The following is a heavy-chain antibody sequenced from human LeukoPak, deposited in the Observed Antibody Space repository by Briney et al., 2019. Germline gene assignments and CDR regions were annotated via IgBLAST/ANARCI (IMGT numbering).Heavy chain of an antibody. Sequence: PGGSLRLSCAASGLTLSSYAVSWVRQAPGKGLEWVSSISGSDGATWYADSVKGRFTISRDNSKNTLYLQMGSLRVEDMAVYYCTRNLPPALYYFDYWGQGTLVTVSS. CDR3: TRNLPPALYYFDY. J-gene: IGHJ4*02. CDR2: ISGSDGAT. V-gene: IGHV3-23*01. CDR1: GLTLSSYA.